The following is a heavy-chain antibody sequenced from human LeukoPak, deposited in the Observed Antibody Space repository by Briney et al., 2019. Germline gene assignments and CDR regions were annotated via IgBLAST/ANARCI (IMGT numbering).Heavy chain of an antibody. CDR2: IYYDGNNK. Sequence: GGSLRLSCAASGFTFSSYGMHWVRQAPGKGLEWVAVIYYDGNNKFYADSVKGRFTISRDNSKYTLYLQMNSLRAEDTAVYYCARDAYYYGSGSYVDYWGQGTLVTVSS. CDR1: GFTFSSYG. J-gene: IGHJ4*02. CDR3: ARDAYYYGSGSYVDY. D-gene: IGHD3-10*01. V-gene: IGHV3-33*01.